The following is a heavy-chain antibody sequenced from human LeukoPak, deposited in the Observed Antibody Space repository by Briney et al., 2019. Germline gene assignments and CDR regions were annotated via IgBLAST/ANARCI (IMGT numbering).Heavy chain of an antibody. D-gene: IGHD6-13*01. V-gene: IGHV3-30*18. CDR3: AKIFSSREP. Sequence: GGSLRLSCAASGFTFGTFGMHWVRQAPGKGLEWVAFISYGGSSEYDADSVKGRFTISRDNSENTVYLQMNSLRAEDTAVYYCAKIFSSREPWGQGTLVTVSS. CDR1: GFTFGTFG. CDR2: ISYGGSSE. J-gene: IGHJ5*02.